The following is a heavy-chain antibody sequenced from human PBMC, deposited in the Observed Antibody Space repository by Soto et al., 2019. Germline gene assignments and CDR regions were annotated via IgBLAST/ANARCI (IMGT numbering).Heavy chain of an antibody. CDR2: IIPIFGTA. CDR3: ARAFPSQTTVTIFFDY. J-gene: IGHJ4*02. Sequence: QVQLVQSGAEVKKPGSSVKVSCKASGGTFSSYAISWVRQAPGQGLEWMGGIIPIFGTANYAQKFQGRVTITADESTRTADMELSSLRSEDTAVYYCARAFPSQTTVTIFFDYWGQGTLVTVAS. D-gene: IGHD4-17*01. CDR1: GGTFSSYA. V-gene: IGHV1-69*01.